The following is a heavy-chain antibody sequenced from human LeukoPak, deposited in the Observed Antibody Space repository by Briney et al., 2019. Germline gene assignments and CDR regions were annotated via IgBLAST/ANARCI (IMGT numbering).Heavy chain of an antibody. J-gene: IGHJ4*02. CDR1: GGSFSGHY. V-gene: IGHV4-34*01. CDR3: ARGETYYYDSSGYYLED. CDR2: INHSGST. D-gene: IGHD3-22*01. Sequence: SETLSLTCAVYGGSFSGHYWSWIRQPPGKGLEWIGEINHSGSTNYNPSLKSRVTISVDTSKNQLSLKLSSVTAADTAVYYCARGETYYYDSSGYYLEDWGQGTLVTVSS.